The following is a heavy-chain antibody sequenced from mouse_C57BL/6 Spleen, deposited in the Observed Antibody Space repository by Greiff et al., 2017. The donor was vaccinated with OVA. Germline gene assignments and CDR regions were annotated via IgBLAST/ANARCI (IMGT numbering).Heavy chain of an antibody. CDR1: GFSFNTYA. Sequence: EVQRVESGGGLVQPKGSLKLSCAASGFSFNTYAMNWVRQAPGKGLEWVARIRSKSNNYATYYADSVKDRFTISRDDSESMLYLQMNNLKNEDTAMYDCVRKGGQGYFDYWGQGTTLTVSS. D-gene: IGHD3-3*01. CDR2: IRSKSNNYAT. V-gene: IGHV10-1*01. CDR3: VRKGGQGYFDY. J-gene: IGHJ2*01.